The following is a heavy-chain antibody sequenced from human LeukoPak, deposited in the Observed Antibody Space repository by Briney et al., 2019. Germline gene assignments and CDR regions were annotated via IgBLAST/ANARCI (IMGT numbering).Heavy chain of an antibody. CDR2: ISSSGSPI. CDR1: GFTFSDYE. CDR3: AGLPVTDKVDY. V-gene: IGHV3-48*03. Sequence: GGSLRLSCAASGFTFSDYEMNWVRQSPGKGLEWVSYISSSGSPIYYADSVKGRFTISRDNAKNSLYLQMNSLRAEDTAVYYCAGLPVTDKVDYWGQGTLVTVSS. D-gene: IGHD4-17*01. J-gene: IGHJ4*02.